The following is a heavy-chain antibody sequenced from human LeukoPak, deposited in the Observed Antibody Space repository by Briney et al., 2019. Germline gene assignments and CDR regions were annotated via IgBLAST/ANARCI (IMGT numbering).Heavy chain of an antibody. V-gene: IGHV3-15*01. CDR3: TTAHYYGSGSYYTY. D-gene: IGHD3-10*01. J-gene: IGHJ4*02. CDR1: GFTFSGHA. CDR2: IKSKTDGGTT. Sequence: GGSLRLPCAASGFTFSGHAMVWVRQAPGKGLEWVGRIKSKTDGGTTDYAAPVKGRFTISRDDSKNTLYLQMNSLKTEDTAVYYCTTAHYYGSGSYYTYWGQGTLVTVSS.